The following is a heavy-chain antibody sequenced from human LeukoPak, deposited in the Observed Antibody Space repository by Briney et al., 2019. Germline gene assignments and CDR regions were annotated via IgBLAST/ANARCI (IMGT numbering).Heavy chain of an antibody. D-gene: IGHD2-2*01. Sequence: ASVKVSCKASGYTFTGYYMNWVRQAPGQGLEWMGWINPNSGGTNYAQKFQGRVTMTRDTSIGTAYMELSRLRSDDTAVYYCARARFDLGPPAMGKHNFFDPWGQGTLVTVSS. J-gene: IGHJ5*02. V-gene: IGHV1-2*02. CDR1: GYTFTGYY. CDR3: ARARFDLGPPAMGKHNFFDP. CDR2: INPNSGGT.